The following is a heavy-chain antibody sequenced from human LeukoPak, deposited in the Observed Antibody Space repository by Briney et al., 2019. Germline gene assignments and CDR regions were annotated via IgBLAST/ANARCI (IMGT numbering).Heavy chain of an antibody. CDR3: ARGPTSTNAFDI. CDR2: IYYSGST. CDR1: GGSISSYY. D-gene: IGHD5-12*01. Sequence: PSETLSLTCTVSGGSISSYYWSWIRQPPGKGLEWIGYIYYSGSTNYNPSLKSRVTMSVDTSKNQFSLKLSSVTAADTAVYYCARGPTSTNAFDIWGQGTMVTVSS. V-gene: IGHV4-59*12. J-gene: IGHJ3*02.